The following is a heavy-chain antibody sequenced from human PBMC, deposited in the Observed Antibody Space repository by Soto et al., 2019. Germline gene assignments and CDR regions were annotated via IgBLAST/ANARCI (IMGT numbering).Heavy chain of an antibody. D-gene: IGHD6-19*01. J-gene: IGHJ6*02. CDR2: MNPNSGNT. CDR1: GYTFTSYD. V-gene: IGHV1-8*01. CDR3: ARGLIPMGYSSLSSPYYYYYGMDV. Sequence: ASVKVSCKASGYTFTSYDINWLRQATGQGLEWMGWMNPNSGNTGYAQKFQGRVTMTRNTSISTAYMELSSLRSEDTAVYYCARGLIPMGYSSLSSPYYYYYGMDVWGQGTTVTVSS.